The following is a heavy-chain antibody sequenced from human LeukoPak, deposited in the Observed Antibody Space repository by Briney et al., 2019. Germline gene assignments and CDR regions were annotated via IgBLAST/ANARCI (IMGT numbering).Heavy chain of an antibody. D-gene: IGHD2-15*01. J-gene: IGHJ4*02. CDR2: ISGSGGST. V-gene: IGHV3-23*01. CDR3: AKGTDCSGGSCYIPNY. Sequence: GGSLRLSCAASGFTFSSYAMSWVRQAPGKGLEWVSGISGSGGSTYYADSVKGRFTLSRDNSKNTLYLQMNSLRGEDTAVYYCAKGTDCSGGSCYIPNYWGQGTLVTVSS. CDR1: GFTFSSYA.